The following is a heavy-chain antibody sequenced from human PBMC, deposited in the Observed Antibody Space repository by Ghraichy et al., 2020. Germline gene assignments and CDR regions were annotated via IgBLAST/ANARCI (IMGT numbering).Heavy chain of an antibody. CDR1: GFTFSSYA. V-gene: IGHV3-23*01. D-gene: IGHD3-22*01. CDR3: AKGKGGSGYSYTYFDY. CDR2: ISGSGGST. J-gene: IGHJ4*02. Sequence: GGSLRLSCAPSGFTFSSYAMSWVRQAPGKGLEWVSAISGSGGSTYYADSVKGRFTISRDNSKNTLYLQMNSLRAEDTAVYYCAKGKGGSGYSYTYFDYGGQGKLVTVS.